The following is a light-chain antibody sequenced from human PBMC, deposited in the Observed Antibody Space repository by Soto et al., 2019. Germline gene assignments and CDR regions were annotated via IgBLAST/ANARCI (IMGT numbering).Light chain of an antibody. Sequence: EIVLTQSPGTLSLSPGDGATLSCRASQSVSSNYLAWYQQKPGQAPRLLIYVASSRATGIPDRFSGSGSGTDFTLTISRLEPEDFAVYYCQRYGTSLPLTFGGGTKVEIK. CDR3: QRYGTSLPLT. CDR1: QSVSSNY. J-gene: IGKJ4*01. CDR2: VAS. V-gene: IGKV3-20*01.